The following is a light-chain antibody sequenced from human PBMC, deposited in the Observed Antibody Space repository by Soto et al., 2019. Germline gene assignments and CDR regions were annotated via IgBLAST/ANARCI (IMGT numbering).Light chain of an antibody. V-gene: IGLV2-23*01. CDR2: EGS. CDR3: CSFASSSTFYV. Sequence: QSVLTQPASVSGSPGQSITISCTGTSSDVGSSSLVSWYQQYPGKAPKLIIYEGSRRPSGVSGRFSGSKSGNTASLTISGLQAEDEADYYCCSFASSSTFYVFGTGTKVTVL. CDR1: SSDVGSSSL. J-gene: IGLJ1*01.